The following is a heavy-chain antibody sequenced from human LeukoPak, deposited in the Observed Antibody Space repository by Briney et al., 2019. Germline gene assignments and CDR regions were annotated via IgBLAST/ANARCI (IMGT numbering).Heavy chain of an antibody. V-gene: IGHV4-30-4*08. Sequence: SETLSLTCTVSGGSISSGDYYWSWIRQPPGKGLEWIGYIYYSGSTYYNPSLKSRVTISVDTSKNQFSLKLSSVTAADTAVYYCARGGVAAAGTDNWFDPWGQGTLVTVSS. CDR1: GGSISSGDYY. CDR2: IYYSGST. CDR3: ARGGVAAAGTDNWFDP. D-gene: IGHD6-13*01. J-gene: IGHJ5*02.